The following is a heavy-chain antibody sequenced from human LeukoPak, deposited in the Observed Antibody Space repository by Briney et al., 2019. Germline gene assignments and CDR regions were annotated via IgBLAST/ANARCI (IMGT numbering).Heavy chain of an antibody. CDR3: ARNRMNYGDYIDY. Sequence: SETLSLTCTVSGGSISSYYWSWIRQPPGKGLEWIGYIYYSGSTSYNPSLKSRVTISVDTSKNQFSLKLSSVTAADTAVYYCARNRMNYGDYIDYWGQGTLVTVSS. D-gene: IGHD4-17*01. J-gene: IGHJ4*02. V-gene: IGHV4-59*01. CDR1: GGSISSYY. CDR2: IYYSGST.